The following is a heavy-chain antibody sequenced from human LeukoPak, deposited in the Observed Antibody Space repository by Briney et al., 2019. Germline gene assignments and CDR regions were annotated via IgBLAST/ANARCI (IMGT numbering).Heavy chain of an antibody. V-gene: IGHV3-7*01. CDR3: ARGGHFNFDY. J-gene: IGHJ4*02. D-gene: IGHD5-12*01. CDR1: EFTFSSYW. Sequence: PGGSLRLSCAASEFTFSSYWMKWVRQAPGKGLEWVASIKEDGSDKYYVDSVKGRFSISRDNAKNSLFLQMNSLRTEETAVYYCARGGHFNFDYWGQATLVIVSS. CDR2: IKEDGSDK.